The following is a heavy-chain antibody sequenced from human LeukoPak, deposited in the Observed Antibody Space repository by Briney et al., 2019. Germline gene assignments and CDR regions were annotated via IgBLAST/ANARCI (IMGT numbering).Heavy chain of an antibody. CDR2: INPKSGGT. J-gene: IGHJ4*02. Sequence: GASVKVSCKASGYTFTDYFVLWVRQAPGQGPEWMGWINPKSGGTNYAQKFQGRVTMTRDTSISTAYMDLRRLTSDDTAVYYCAISITSSKWLVPFLGYWGQGTLVTVSS. CDR1: GYTFTDYF. V-gene: IGHV1-2*02. D-gene: IGHD6-19*01. CDR3: AISITSSKWLVPFLGY.